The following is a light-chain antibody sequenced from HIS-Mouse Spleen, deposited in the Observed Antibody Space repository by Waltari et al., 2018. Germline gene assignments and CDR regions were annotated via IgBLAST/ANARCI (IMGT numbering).Light chain of an antibody. CDR1: SSYVGGYNY. J-gene: IGLJ1*01. CDR2: EVS. V-gene: IGLV2-8*01. Sequence: QSALTQPPSASGSPGQSVTISCTGTSSYVGGYNYVSWYQQHPGKAPKLVIYEVSKRPSGVPDRFAGSKSGNTASLTVSGLQAEDEADYYCSSYAGSNNSLYVFGTGTKVTVL. CDR3: SSYAGSNNSLYV.